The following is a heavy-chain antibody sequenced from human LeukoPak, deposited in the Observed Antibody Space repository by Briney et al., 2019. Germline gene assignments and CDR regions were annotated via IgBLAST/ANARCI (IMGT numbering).Heavy chain of an antibody. CDR2: ISTDSTTI. CDR1: GFTFNSYS. J-gene: IGHJ4*02. D-gene: IGHD3-22*01. CDR3: AREDDSRCFPY. V-gene: IGHV3-48*02. Sequence: PGGSLRLSCAASGFTFNSYSMDWVRQAPGKGLEWISYISTDSTTIYYADSVKGRFTISRDSAKNSLYLQMNSLKDDDTAVYYCAREDDSRCFPYWGQGTLVTVSS.